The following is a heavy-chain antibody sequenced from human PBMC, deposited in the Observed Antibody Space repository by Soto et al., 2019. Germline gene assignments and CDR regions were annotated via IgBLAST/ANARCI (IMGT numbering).Heavy chain of an antibody. Sequence: ASVKVSCKASGYTFTSYGISWVRQAPGQGLEWMGWISAYNGNTNYAQKLQGRVTMTTDTSTSTAYMELRSLRSDDTAVYYCARDDYYDSSGYPRHYDYWGQGTLVTVSS. CDR1: GYTFTSYG. D-gene: IGHD3-22*01. V-gene: IGHV1-18*01. CDR3: ARDDYYDSSGYPRHYDY. J-gene: IGHJ4*02. CDR2: ISAYNGNT.